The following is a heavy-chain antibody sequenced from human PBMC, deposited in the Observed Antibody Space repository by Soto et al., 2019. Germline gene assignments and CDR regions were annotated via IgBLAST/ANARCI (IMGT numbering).Heavy chain of an antibody. CDR1: GFAFSRFG. V-gene: IGHV3-30*03. Sequence: GGSLRLSCAGSGFAFSRFGMHWVRQAPGKGLEWVACITFNGSKEYYVDSVKGRFAISRNNSMNTLYLQMSSLGPEDTGVYYCATATGAFAGAMRDWGRGTLVTVSS. CDR2: ITFNGSKE. CDR3: ATATGAFAGAMRD. D-gene: IGHD3-16*01. J-gene: IGHJ4*02.